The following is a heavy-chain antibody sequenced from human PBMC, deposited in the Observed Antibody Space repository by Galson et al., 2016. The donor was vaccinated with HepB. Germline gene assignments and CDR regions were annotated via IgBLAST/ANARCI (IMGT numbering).Heavy chain of an antibody. J-gene: IGHJ6*02. D-gene: IGHD3-9*01. CDR2: IYYTGST. Sequence: ETLSLTCTLSGGSISSSGYHWGWLRQPPGKGLEWIGNIYYTGSTYYNPSPDSRLSMSVDTSKNQFALPLNSVTAADTAVYYCARGGYFDWLNDLDSYPMDVWGQGTTVTVS. CDR3: ARGGYFDWLNDLDSYPMDV. V-gene: IGHV4-39*01. CDR1: GGSISSSGYH.